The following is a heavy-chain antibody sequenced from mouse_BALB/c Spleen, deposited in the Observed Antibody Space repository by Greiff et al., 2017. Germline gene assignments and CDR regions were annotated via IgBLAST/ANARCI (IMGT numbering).Heavy chain of an antibody. CDR3: TRMGLTIGGDY. D-gene: IGHD2-12*01. CDR1: GYTFTSYW. Sequence: QVQLQQSGAELVRPGASVKLSCKASGYTFTSYWINWVKQRPGQGLEWIGNIYPSDSYTNYNQKFKDKATLTVDKSSSTAYMQLSSPTSEDSAVYYCTRMGLTIGGDYWGQGTTLTVSS. CDR2: IYPSDSYT. J-gene: IGHJ2*01. V-gene: IGHV1-69*02.